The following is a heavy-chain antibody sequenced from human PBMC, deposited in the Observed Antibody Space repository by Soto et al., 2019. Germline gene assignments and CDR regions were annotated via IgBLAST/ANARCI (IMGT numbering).Heavy chain of an antibody. CDR2: ISSSSSYI. J-gene: IGHJ5*02. Sequence: GGSLRLSCVASGFTFSSYSMNWVRQAPGKGLEWVSSISSSSSYIYYADSVKGRFTISRDNAKNSLYLQMNSLRAEDTAVYYCARDLLAARHTNWFDPWGQGTLVTVSS. D-gene: IGHD6-6*01. CDR1: GFTFSSYS. V-gene: IGHV3-21*01. CDR3: ARDLLAARHTNWFDP.